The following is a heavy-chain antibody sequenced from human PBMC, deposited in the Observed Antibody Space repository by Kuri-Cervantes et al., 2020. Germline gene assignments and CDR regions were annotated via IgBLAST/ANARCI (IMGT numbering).Heavy chain of an antibody. CDR2: ISYDGSNK. J-gene: IGHJ6*04. V-gene: IGHV3-30*18. Sequence: GESLKISCAASGFTFSSYGMHWVRQAPGKGLEWVAVISYDGSNKYYADSVKGRFTISRDNSKNTLYLQMNSLRAEDTAVYYCAKGLADGPYYYYGMDVWGKGTTVTVSS. CDR3: AKGLADGPYYYYGMDV. CDR1: GFTFSSYG.